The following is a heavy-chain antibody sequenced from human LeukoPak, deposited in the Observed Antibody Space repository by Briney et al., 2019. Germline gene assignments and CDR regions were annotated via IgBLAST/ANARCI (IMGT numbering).Heavy chain of an antibody. D-gene: IGHD6-6*01. CDR1: GFTFSSYS. CDR3: ARGSSGSSTFSYYYYMDV. CDR2: MSSSSSYK. Sequence: PGGSLRLSCAASGFTFSSYSMKWVRQAPGKGLEWVSSMSSSSSYKYYADSVKGRFTISRDNAKNSLYLQMNSLRAEDTAVYYCARGSSGSSTFSYYYYMDVWGKGTTVTVSS. J-gene: IGHJ6*03. V-gene: IGHV3-21*01.